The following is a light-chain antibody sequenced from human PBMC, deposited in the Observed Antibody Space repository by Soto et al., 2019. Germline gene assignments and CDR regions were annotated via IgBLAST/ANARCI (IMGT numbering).Light chain of an antibody. J-gene: IGKJ2*01. CDR3: LQYDTSPPRYT. CDR1: QSVSRRY. CDR2: GPS. V-gene: IGKV3-20*01. Sequence: EVVLTQSPGTLSLSPGERATLSCRASQSVSRRYLAWYQQKPGQAPRLLIFGPSGRATGIPDRFSGSGSGTDFTLTISRLEPEDFAVYYCLQYDTSPPRYTFGQGTKLEIK.